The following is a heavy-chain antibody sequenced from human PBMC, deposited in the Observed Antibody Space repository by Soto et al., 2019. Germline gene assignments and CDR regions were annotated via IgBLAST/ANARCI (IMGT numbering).Heavy chain of an antibody. CDR1: GYTFSSYD. CDR2: IVVGSGNT. V-gene: IGHV1-58*02. D-gene: IGHD6-13*01. J-gene: IGHJ5*02. CDR3: AAGPYSSSWSPWFDP. Sequence: GASVKVSCKASGYTFSSYDINWVRQARGQRLEWIGWIVVGSGNTNYAQKFQERVTITRDMSTSTAYMELSSLRSEDTAVYYCAAGPYSSSWSPWFDPWGQGTLVTVSS.